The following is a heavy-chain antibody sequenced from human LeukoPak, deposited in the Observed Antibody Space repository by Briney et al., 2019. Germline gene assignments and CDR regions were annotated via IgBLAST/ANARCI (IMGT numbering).Heavy chain of an antibody. CDR3: WASEYYDFWSGYSNYYYMDV. J-gene: IGHJ6*03. V-gene: IGHV4-34*03. D-gene: IGHD3-3*01. CDR1: GGSFSGYY. CDR2: IYYSGST. Sequence: PSETLSLTCAVYGGSFSGYYWSWIRQPPGKGLEWIGSIYYSGSTYYNPSLKSRVTISVDTSKNQFSLKLSSVTAADTAVYYCWASEYYDFWSGYSNYYYMDVWGRGTRSPSP.